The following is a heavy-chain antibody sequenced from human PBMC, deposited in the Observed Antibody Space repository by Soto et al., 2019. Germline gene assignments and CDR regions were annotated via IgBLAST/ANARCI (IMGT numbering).Heavy chain of an antibody. J-gene: IGHJ4*02. CDR1: GGSISSYY. CDR3: ARWYSRSWYSSFEY. Sequence: PSETLSLTCSVSGGSISSYYWSWIRQPAGKGPECIGRIYTSGSTNYNPSLKSRVTMSVETSKTQFSLKLSSVTAADXAVYYCARWYSRSWYSSFEYWAQVTLVTVSS. CDR2: IYTSGST. D-gene: IGHD6-13*01. V-gene: IGHV4-4*07.